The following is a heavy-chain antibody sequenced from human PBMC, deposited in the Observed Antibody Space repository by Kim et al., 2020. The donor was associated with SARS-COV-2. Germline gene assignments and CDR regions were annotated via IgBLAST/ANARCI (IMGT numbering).Heavy chain of an antibody. J-gene: IGHJ3*02. Sequence: SVKVSCKASGGTFSSYAISWVRQAPGQGLEWMGGIIPIFGTANYAQKFQGRVTITADESTSTAYMELSSLRSEDTAVYYCASSESLSQGSEYSSGWYDAFDIWGQGTMVTVSS. D-gene: IGHD6-19*01. CDR2: IIPIFGTA. V-gene: IGHV1-69*13. CDR1: GGTFSSYA. CDR3: ASSESLSQGSEYSSGWYDAFDI.